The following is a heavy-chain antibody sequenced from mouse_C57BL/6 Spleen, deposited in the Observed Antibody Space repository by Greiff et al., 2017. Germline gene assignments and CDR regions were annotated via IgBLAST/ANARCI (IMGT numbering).Heavy chain of an antibody. Sequence: QVQLKESGPELVKPGASVKLSCKASGYTFTTYDITWVKQRPGQGLEWIGWIYPRDGSTKYNEKFKGKATLTVDTSSSTAYMELHSLTSEDSAVYFCARREDDYDGYYAMDYWGQGTSVTVSS. CDR1: GYTFTTYD. CDR3: ARREDDYDGYYAMDY. J-gene: IGHJ4*01. D-gene: IGHD2-4*01. V-gene: IGHV1-85*01. CDR2: IYPRDGST.